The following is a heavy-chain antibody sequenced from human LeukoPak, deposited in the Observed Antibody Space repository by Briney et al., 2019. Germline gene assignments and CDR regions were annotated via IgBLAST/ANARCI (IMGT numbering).Heavy chain of an antibody. CDR1: GYIFTSYS. V-gene: IGHV5-51*01. CDR2: IYPYDSEI. D-gene: IGHD7-27*01. CDR3: ARPNWARRYFDY. Sequence: GESLQISCKGSGYIFTSYSIAWVRQMPGKGLEWMGVIYPYDSEIRYSPSFQGQVTISADKFISTAYLQWSSLKASDTAMYYCARPNWARRYFDYWGQGTLVTVSS. J-gene: IGHJ4*02.